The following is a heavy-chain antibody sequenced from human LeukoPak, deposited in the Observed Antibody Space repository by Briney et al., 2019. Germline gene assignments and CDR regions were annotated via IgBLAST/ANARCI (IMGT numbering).Heavy chain of an antibody. CDR1: GSTFSGYA. V-gene: IGHV3-23*01. J-gene: IGHJ4*02. CDR3: ARESYGDLYFDY. Sequence: GGSLRLSCAASGSTFSGYAMSWVRQAPGKGLEWVSAIIGSGDTTYYAASVKGRLTISRDNSKNTLYLQMNSLRAEDTAVYYCARESYGDLYFDYWGQGTLVSVSS. D-gene: IGHD4-17*01. CDR2: IIGSGDTT.